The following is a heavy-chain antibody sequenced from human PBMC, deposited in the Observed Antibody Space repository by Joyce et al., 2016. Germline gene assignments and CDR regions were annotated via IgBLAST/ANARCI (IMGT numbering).Heavy chain of an antibody. J-gene: IGHJ4*02. CDR1: GFTFSTHA. CDR3: ARQWLPDF. V-gene: IGHV3-30-3*01. Sequence: QVQLVESGGGVVQPGRSLKLSCAASGFTFSTHAIHWVRQAPGKGLQWVATISNYGTNKYYADSLKGRFTISRDNSKNTLYLQMNSLRAEDASVYYCARQWLPDFWGQGTLVTVSS. CDR2: ISNYGTNK. D-gene: IGHD6-19*01.